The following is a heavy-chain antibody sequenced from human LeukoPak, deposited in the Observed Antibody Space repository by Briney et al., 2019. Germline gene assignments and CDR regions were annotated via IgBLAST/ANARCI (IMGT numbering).Heavy chain of an antibody. V-gene: IGHV5-51*01. CDR1: GYSFTSDW. D-gene: IGHD3-3*01. CDR3: ARHTTIFGVVTLDY. J-gene: IGHJ4*02. CDR2: LYLGDSYT. Sequence: GESLKISCKGSGYSFTSDWIGWVRQMPEKGLEWMGILYLGDSYTRYSPSFQGQVTFSADKSISTAYLQWSSLKASDTAMYYCARHTTIFGVVTLDYWGQGTLVTVSS.